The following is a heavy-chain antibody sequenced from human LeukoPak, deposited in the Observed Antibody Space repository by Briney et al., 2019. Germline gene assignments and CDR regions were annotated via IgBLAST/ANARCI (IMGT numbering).Heavy chain of an antibody. CDR1: GGSISSYH. V-gene: IGHV4-4*09. D-gene: IGHD1-26*01. CDR3: ARLRVSESYLYYFDN. Sequence: PSETLSLTCTVSGGSISSYHWSWVRQPPRKGLEYIGYILTSGSTNYNPSLKSRVSISVDTSKNQFSLKLSSVTAADTAVYYCARLRVSESYLYYFDNWGQGTLVTVSS. J-gene: IGHJ4*02. CDR2: ILTSGST.